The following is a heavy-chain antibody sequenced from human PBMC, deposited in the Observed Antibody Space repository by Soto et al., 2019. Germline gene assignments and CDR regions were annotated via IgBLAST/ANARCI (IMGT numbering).Heavy chain of an antibody. V-gene: IGHV3-30-3*01. CDR1: GFTFSSYA. CDR3: ARDLLSFDWLLYYYGMDV. J-gene: IGHJ6*02. D-gene: IGHD3-9*01. Sequence: GGSLRLSCAASGFTFSSYAMHWVRQAPGKGLEWVAVISYDGSNKYYADSVKGRFTISRDNSKNTLYLQMNSLRAEDTAVYYCARDLLSFDWLLYYYGMDVWGQGTTVTVSS. CDR2: ISYDGSNK.